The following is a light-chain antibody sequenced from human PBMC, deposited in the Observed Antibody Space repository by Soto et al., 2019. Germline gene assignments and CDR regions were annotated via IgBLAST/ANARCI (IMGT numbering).Light chain of an antibody. CDR3: QPYGSSRT. Sequence: EIVWTQSPGTLSLSPGERATLSCRASQSVSSSYLAWYQQKPGQAPRLLIYGASSRATGTPDRFSGSGSGSDFTLTISRLEPEDFAVYYCQPYGSSRTFGQGTKVEIK. J-gene: IGKJ1*01. CDR1: QSVSSSY. CDR2: GAS. V-gene: IGKV3-20*01.